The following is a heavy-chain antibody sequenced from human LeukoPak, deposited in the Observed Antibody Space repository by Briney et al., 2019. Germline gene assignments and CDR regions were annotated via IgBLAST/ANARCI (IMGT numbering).Heavy chain of an antibody. CDR2: IYSGGST. V-gene: IGHV3-66*01. Sequence: GGSLRLSCAASGFAVSINYMSWVRQAPGKGLEWVSIIYSGGSTYFADSVKGRFTISRDNSKNTLFLQMSRLGAEDTAVYYCARVGASVAGPFDYWGQGTLVTVSS. D-gene: IGHD6-19*01. CDR3: ARVGASVAGPFDY. J-gene: IGHJ4*02. CDR1: GFAVSINY.